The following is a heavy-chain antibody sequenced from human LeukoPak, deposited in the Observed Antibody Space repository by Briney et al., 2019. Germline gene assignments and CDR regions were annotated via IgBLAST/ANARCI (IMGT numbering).Heavy chain of an antibody. CDR2: IYPGDSDT. CDR1: GYSFTSYW. J-gene: IGHJ4*02. V-gene: IGHV5-51*01. D-gene: IGHD3-10*01. Sequence: GESLKISCKGPGYSFTSYWIGWVRQMPGKGLEWMGIIYPGDSDTRYSPSFQGQVTISADKSISTAYLQWSSLKASDTAMYYCARGNVLLWFGESRYYFDYWGQGTLVTVSS. CDR3: ARGNVLLWFGESRYYFDY.